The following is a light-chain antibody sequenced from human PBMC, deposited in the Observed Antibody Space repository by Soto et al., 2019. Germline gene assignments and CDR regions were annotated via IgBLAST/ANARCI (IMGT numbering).Light chain of an antibody. CDR1: SSDVGGYNY. Sequence: QSALTQPASVSGSPGQSITISCTGTSSDVGGYNYVSWYQHHPGKAPKLMIFDVTNRPSGVSNRFSGSKSGNTASLTISGLQPEDEADYYCSSYTSSTIWVFGGGTKPPS. CDR3: SSYTSSTIWV. V-gene: IGLV2-14*03. CDR2: DVT. J-gene: IGLJ3*02.